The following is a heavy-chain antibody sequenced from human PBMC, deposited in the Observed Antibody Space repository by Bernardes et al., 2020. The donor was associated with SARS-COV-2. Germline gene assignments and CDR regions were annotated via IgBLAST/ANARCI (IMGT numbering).Heavy chain of an antibody. J-gene: IGHJ5*02. CDR1: GFTFSNYA. CDR2: ISSDGGTT. Sequence: GGSLRLSCSASGFTFSNYAMHWVRQAPGKGLEYVSVISSDGGTTYYADSVKGRFTISRDNSKNTLYLQMNSLRAEDTAVYYCAKSPAVVTTGWFDPWGQGTLVTVSS. D-gene: IGHD2-21*02. V-gene: IGHV3-64*04. CDR3: AKSPAVVTTGWFDP.